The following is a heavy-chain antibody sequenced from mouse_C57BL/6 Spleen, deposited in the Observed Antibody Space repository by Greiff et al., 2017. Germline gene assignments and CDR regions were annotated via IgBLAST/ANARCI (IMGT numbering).Heavy chain of an antibody. CDR3: ARAPSPLPSGFAY. J-gene: IGHJ3*01. CDR1: GFTFSSYA. CDR2: ISDGGSYT. V-gene: IGHV5-4*03. Sequence: EVNVVESGGGLVKPGGSLKLSCAASGFTFSSYAMSWVRQTPEKRLEWVATISDGGSYTYYPDNVKGRFTISRDNAKNNLYLQMSHLKSEDTAMYYCARAPSPLPSGFAYWGQGTLVTVSA. D-gene: IGHD6-1*01.